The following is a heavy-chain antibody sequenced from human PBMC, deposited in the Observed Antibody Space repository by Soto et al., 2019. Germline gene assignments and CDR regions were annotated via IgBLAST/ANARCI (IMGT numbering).Heavy chain of an antibody. CDR3: ARQAYSGSYSRGGFDY. CDR1: GGSISSYY. V-gene: IGHV4-59*08. Sequence: QVQLQESGPGLVKPSETLSLTCTVSGGSISSYYWSWIRQPPGKGLEWIGYIYYSGSTNYNPSLKSRVTISVDTYKNQFSLKLSSVTAADTAVYYCARQAYSGSYSRGGFDYWGQGTLVTVSS. D-gene: IGHD1-26*01. J-gene: IGHJ4*02. CDR2: IYYSGST.